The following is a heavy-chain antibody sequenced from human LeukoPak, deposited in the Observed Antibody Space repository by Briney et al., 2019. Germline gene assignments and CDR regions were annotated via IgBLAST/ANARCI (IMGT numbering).Heavy chain of an antibody. CDR1: VGSISSYY. CDR2: IYHIGST. D-gene: IGHD2-15*01. V-gene: IGHV4-59*12. Sequence: SETLSLTCSVSVGSISSYYLTWVRQPPGKGLEWIGNIYHIGSTNYNPSLNRRFTISVNTSKKEYYLKLSSVTAADTAVYFCAGAACSSGKCYFGYFDLWGGGTMVTVSS. CDR3: AGAACSSGKCYFGYFDL. J-gene: IGHJ2*01.